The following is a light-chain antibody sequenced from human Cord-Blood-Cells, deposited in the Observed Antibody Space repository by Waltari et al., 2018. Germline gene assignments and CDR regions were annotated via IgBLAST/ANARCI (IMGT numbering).Light chain of an antibody. V-gene: IGKV3-20*01. CDR3: QQYGSSPYT. Sequence: EIVLTQSPGTLSLSPGERATLSCRASQGVSSSYLAWDQQKPGQAPRLLIYVASSRATGIPDRCSGSGFGTEFTLTISGLEPVDFAVYYCQQYGSSPYTFGQGTTLEIK. CDR2: VAS. J-gene: IGKJ2*01. CDR1: QGVSSSY.